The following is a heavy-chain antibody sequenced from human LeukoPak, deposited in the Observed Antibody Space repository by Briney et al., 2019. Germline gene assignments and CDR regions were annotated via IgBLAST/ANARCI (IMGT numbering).Heavy chain of an antibody. J-gene: IGHJ4*02. D-gene: IGHD3-22*01. CDR2: ISGSGGST. Sequence: GGSLRLSCAASGFTFSSYAMSWVRQAPGKGLEWVSAISGSGGSTYYADSVKGRFTISRDNSKNTLYLQMNSLRAEDTAVYYCAKDQSGRGYDSTRRRGDYFDYWGQGTLVTVSS. CDR3: AKDQSGRGYDSTRRRGDYFDY. V-gene: IGHV3-23*01. CDR1: GFTFSSYA.